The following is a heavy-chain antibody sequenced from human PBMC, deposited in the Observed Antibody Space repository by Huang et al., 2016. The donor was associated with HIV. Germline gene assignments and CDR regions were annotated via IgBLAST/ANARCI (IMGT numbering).Heavy chain of an antibody. D-gene: IGHD3-22*01. V-gene: IGHV3-30*04. CDR1: GFSFSAYA. CDR2: MSHDGSNQ. Sequence: QVHLVESGGGVVQPGRSLRLSCVVSGFSFSAYAMHWVRQAPGKGLEWVAVMSHDGSNQVFSGSGKGRVTISRDTSKNTLSLQMNTLTAEDTAVYYCARGGGFYDSSGYYHSAFDLWGQGTPVTVSS. CDR3: ARGGGFYDSSGYYHSAFDL. J-gene: IGHJ3*01.